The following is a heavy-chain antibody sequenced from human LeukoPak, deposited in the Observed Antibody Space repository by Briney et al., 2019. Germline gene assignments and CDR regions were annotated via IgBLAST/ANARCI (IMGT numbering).Heavy chain of an antibody. V-gene: IGHV1-2*02. Sequence: GASVKVSCKASGYTFTGYYMHWVRQAPGQGLEWMGWINPNSGGTNYAQKFQERVTITRDMSTSTAYMELSSLRSEDTAVYYCAADRVLWFGELLYRFDPWGQGTLVTVSS. CDR2: INPNSGGT. J-gene: IGHJ5*02. CDR3: AADRVLWFGELLYRFDP. D-gene: IGHD3-10*01. CDR1: GYTFTGYY.